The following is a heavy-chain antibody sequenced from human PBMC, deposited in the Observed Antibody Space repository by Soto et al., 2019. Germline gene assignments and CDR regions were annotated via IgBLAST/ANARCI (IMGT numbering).Heavy chain of an antibody. Sequence: SETLSLTCTVSGGSVSSGSYYWSWIRQPPGKGLEWIGYIYYSGSTNYNPSLKSRATISVDTSKNQFSPKLSSVTAADTAVYYCARDNYYYDSSGSYFDYWGQGTLVTVSS. V-gene: IGHV4-61*01. J-gene: IGHJ4*02. D-gene: IGHD3-22*01. CDR1: GGSVSSGSYY. CDR2: IYYSGST. CDR3: ARDNYYYDSSGSYFDY.